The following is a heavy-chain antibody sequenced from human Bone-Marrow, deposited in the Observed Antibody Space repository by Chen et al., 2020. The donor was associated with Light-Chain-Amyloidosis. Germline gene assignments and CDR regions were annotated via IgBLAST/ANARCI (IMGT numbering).Heavy chain of an antibody. Sequence: QVQLVESGGGVVQPGGSLRLSCGASGFNFNYYAMHWVRQAPGKGLEWLAFIWYDGSNENYADSVKGRFTISRDNSKNTVDLQMNSLRVDETAVYYCAREVVAATSYYDHWGQGALVTVSS. CDR2: IWYDGSNE. CDR1: GFNFNYYA. J-gene: IGHJ4*02. V-gene: IGHV3-33*01. CDR3: AREVVAATSYYDH. D-gene: IGHD2-15*01.